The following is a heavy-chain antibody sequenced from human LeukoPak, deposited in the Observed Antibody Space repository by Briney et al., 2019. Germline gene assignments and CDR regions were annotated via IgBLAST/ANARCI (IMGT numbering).Heavy chain of an antibody. Sequence: GGSLRLSCAASGFTFSSYSMSWGRQAPGKGLEWVSYIRSTSSTIYYAGSVKGRFTISRDNAKNSLYLQMNSLRVEDTAVYYCARDQRSGSGTYRYDFWGRGTLVTVSS. CDR1: GFTFSSYS. CDR2: IRSTSSTI. D-gene: IGHD3-10*01. V-gene: IGHV3-48*04. CDR3: ARDQRSGSGTYRYDF. J-gene: IGHJ4*02.